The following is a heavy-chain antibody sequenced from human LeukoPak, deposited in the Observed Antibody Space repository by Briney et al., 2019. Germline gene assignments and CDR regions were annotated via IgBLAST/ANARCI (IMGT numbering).Heavy chain of an antibody. V-gene: IGHV1-18*01. Sequence: ASVKVSCKASGYTFTSYGISWVRQAPGQGLEWMGWISAYNGNTNYAQKLKGRVTMTTDTSTSTAYMELRSLRSDDTAVYYCARVPSYDILTGGDAFDIWGQGTMVTVSS. CDR2: ISAYNGNT. D-gene: IGHD3-9*01. J-gene: IGHJ3*02. CDR3: ARVPSYDILTGGDAFDI. CDR1: GYTFTSYG.